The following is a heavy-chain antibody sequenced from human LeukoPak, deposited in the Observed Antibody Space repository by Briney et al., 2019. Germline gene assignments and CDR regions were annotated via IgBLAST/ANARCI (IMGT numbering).Heavy chain of an antibody. CDR3: TRNNWFDP. J-gene: IGHJ5*02. CDR2: IYYSGST. Sequence: PSETLSLTCTVSGGSISSSSYYWVWIRQPPGKGLEWIGSIYYSGSTYYNPSLKSRVTISVDTSKNQFSLRLSSVTAADTAVYYCTRNNWFDPWGQGTLVTVSS. CDR1: GGSISSSSYY. V-gene: IGHV4-39*01.